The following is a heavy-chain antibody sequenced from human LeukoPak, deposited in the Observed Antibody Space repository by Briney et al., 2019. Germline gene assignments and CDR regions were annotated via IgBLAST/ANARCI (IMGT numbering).Heavy chain of an antibody. CDR1: GGAFSSYA. D-gene: IGHD2-21*02. J-gene: IGHJ4*02. V-gene: IGHV1-69*13. CDR3: ATTHIVVVTAILWFDY. CDR2: IIAIFGTA. Sequence: AVKVSCKGCGGAFSSYAMGGVRQARGEGREWMGGIIAIFGTADYAQKFQGRVTITADESTSTAYMELSSLRSEDTAVYYCATTHIVVVTAILWFDYWGQGTLVTVSS.